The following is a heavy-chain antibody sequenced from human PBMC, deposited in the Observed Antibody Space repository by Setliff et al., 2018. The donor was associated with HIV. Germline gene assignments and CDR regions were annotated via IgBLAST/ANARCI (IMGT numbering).Heavy chain of an antibody. CDR3: ARERVDSRLWGYLDY. D-gene: IGHD3-22*01. CDR1: GGSITNHY. J-gene: IGHJ4*02. CDR2: LYPSGNT. Sequence: PSETLSLTCSVSGGSITNHYWSWVRQPPGKALEWIGLLYPSGNTNYNPSLESRLTISADRPNSQLSLKLTAVTAADTAVYYCARERVDSRLWGYLDYWGQGRLVTVSS. V-gene: IGHV4-4*07.